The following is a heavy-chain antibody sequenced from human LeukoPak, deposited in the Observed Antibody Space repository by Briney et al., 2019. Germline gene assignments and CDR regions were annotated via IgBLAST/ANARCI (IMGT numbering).Heavy chain of an antibody. D-gene: IGHD2-2*01. CDR3: ARYDCSSTSCYGMDV. Sequence: PGRALRLSCAASVFTFISYAMHGVREAPGKGLEWGAFISYDGSNKYYADPVKDRFTISRDNSKNPLYLQMNSLRAEDTAVYYCARYDCSSTSCYGMDVWGQGTTVTVSS. CDR1: VFTFISYA. J-gene: IGHJ6*02. CDR2: ISYDGSNK. V-gene: IGHV3-30-3*01.